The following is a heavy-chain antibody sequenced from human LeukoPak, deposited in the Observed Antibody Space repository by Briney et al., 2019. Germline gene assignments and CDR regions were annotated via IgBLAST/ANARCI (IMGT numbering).Heavy chain of an antibody. D-gene: IGHD3-3*01. V-gene: IGHV1-18*01. CDR1: GYRFSRYG. Sequence: VASVKVSCKASGYRFSRYGISWVRQAPGQGPEWVGWVSVFNGDTKYAQKFQGRVTVTTGISTDTAYMELSSLRSDDTGVYYCARGHGYYYYMDVWGQGTTVTVSS. CDR3: ARGHGYYYYMDV. J-gene: IGHJ6*03. CDR2: VSVFNGDT.